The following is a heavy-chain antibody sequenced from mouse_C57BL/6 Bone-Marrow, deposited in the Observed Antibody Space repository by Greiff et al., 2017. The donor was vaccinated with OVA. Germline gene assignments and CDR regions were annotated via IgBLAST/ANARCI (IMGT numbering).Heavy chain of an antibody. CDR2: IRSNSNNYAT. CDR3: VRLLRSFSY. V-gene: IGHV10-1*01. Sequence: EVKLMESGGGLVQPKGSLKLSCAASGFSFTTYAMNWVRQAPGKGLEWVARIRSNSNNYATYYADSVKDRFTISRDDSESMLYLQMNNLKTEDTAMYCCVRLLRSFSYWGQGTLVTVSA. CDR1: GFSFTTYA. J-gene: IGHJ3*01. D-gene: IGHD1-1*01.